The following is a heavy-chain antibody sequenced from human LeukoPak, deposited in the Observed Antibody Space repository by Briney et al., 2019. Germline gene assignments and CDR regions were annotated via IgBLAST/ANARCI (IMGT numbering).Heavy chain of an antibody. D-gene: IGHD1-26*01. Sequence: SETLSLTCTVSGGSISSSRYYWGWIRQAPGKGLEWLGSFYYSGSTYYNPSLKSRVTISEDTSKNQFSLKLTSVTAADTAVYYCARERTLVVGARYWFDPWGQGTLVTVSS. J-gene: IGHJ5*02. CDR2: FYYSGST. CDR3: ARERTLVVGARYWFDP. V-gene: IGHV4-39*07. CDR1: GGSISSSRYY.